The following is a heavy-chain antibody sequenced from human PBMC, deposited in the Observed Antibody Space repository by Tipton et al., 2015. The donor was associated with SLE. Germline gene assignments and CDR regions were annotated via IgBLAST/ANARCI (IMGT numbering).Heavy chain of an antibody. Sequence: SLRLSCAASGFTFSSYEMNWVRQPPGRGLEWVSYISSSGTTIYYADSVKGRFTISRDNAKKSLYLQMNSLRAEDTAVYYCARMGGGSAYWGQGTLVTVSS. D-gene: IGHD3-16*01. CDR2: ISSSGTTI. CDR1: GFTFSSYE. CDR3: ARMGGGSAY. J-gene: IGHJ4*02. V-gene: IGHV3-48*03.